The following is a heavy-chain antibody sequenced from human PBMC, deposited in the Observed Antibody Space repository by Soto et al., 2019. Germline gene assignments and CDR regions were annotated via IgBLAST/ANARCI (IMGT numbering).Heavy chain of an antibody. V-gene: IGHV3-23*01. CDR2: ISGSGGST. CDR3: AKYLGSTECSSTSCHDAFDI. J-gene: IGHJ3*02. CDR1: GFTFSSYA. Sequence: GGSLRLSCAASGFTFSSYAMSWVRQAPGKGLEWVSAISGSGGSTYYADSVKGRFTISRDNSKNTLYLQMNSLRAEDTAVYYCAKYLGSTECSSTSCHDAFDIWGQGTMVTVSS. D-gene: IGHD2-2*01.